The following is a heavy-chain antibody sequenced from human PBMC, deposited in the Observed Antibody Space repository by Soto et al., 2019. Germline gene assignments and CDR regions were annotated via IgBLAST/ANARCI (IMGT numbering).Heavy chain of an antibody. D-gene: IGHD3-10*01. CDR3: ARGNFGEHGMDV. Sequence: QVQLVQSGAEVKKPGSSVKVSCKASGGTFSSYAISWVRQAPGQGLGWMGGVIPFFGTANYAQKFQGRVTITADESTSTAYTELSSLRSEDTAVYYCARGNFGEHGMDVWGQGTTVTVSS. CDR2: VIPFFGTA. J-gene: IGHJ6*02. V-gene: IGHV1-69*12. CDR1: GGTFSSYA.